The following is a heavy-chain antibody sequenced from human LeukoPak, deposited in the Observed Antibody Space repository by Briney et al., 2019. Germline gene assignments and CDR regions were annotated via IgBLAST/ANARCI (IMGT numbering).Heavy chain of an antibody. CDR1: GFTFDDYA. V-gene: IGHV3-43D*03. Sequence: GGSLRLSCAASGFTFDDYAMHWVRQAPGKGLEWVSLISWDGGSTYYADSVKGRFTISRDNSKDSLYLQMNSLRAEDTALYYWAKARYDFWSGYLDSWGQGTLVTVSS. CDR2: ISWDGGST. D-gene: IGHD3-3*01. CDR3: AKARYDFWSGYLDS. J-gene: IGHJ4*02.